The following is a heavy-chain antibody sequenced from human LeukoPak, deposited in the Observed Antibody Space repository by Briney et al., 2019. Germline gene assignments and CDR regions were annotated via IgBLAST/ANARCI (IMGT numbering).Heavy chain of an antibody. CDR1: GFTFDDYA. V-gene: IGHV3-43*02. Sequence: PGGSLRLSCAASGFTFDDYAMHWVRQAPGKGLEWVCLISGDGGSTYYADSVKGRFTISRDNSKNSLYLQMNSLRTEDTALYYCMREGARPDSWGQGTLVTVSS. J-gene: IGHJ4*02. CDR2: ISGDGGST. CDR3: MREGARPDS.